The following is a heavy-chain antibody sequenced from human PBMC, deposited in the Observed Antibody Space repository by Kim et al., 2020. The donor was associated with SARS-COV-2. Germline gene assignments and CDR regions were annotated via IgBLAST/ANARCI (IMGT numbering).Heavy chain of an antibody. CDR2: IFYSGSPYSGST. J-gene: IGHJ5*02. Sequence: SETLSLTCTVSGGSIASTTYYWGWIRQPPGKGPEWIATIFYSGSPYSGSTYYNPSLRSRVTISVGTSNNQFSLNLNSVTAADTAVYCCARRGGLATTVWAWGQGTLVTVSS. D-gene: IGHD1-1*01. V-gene: IGHV4-39*07. CDR3: ARRGGLATTVWA. CDR1: GGSIASTTYY.